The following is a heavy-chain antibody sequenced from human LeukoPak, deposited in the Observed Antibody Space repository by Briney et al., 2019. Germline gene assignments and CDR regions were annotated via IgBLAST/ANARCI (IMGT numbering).Heavy chain of an antibody. Sequence: GGSLRLSCAASGFTFSSYAMNWVRQAPGKGLEWVSPISGSGGSTYYADSVKGRFTISRDNSKNTLYLQMNNLRAEDTAVYYCTTDGVGVEGATYDNWGQGTLVSVSS. J-gene: IGHJ4*02. D-gene: IGHD1-26*01. V-gene: IGHV3-23*01. CDR3: TTDGVGVEGATYDN. CDR2: ISGSGGST. CDR1: GFTFSSYA.